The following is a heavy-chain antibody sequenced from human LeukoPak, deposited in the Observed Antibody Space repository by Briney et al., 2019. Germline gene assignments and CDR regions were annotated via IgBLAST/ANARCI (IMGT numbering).Heavy chain of an antibody. D-gene: IGHD6-19*01. J-gene: IGHJ4*02. CDR2: INSDGSST. Sequence: PGGSLRLSCAASGFTFNSYWMHWVRQAPGKGLVWVSRINSDGSSTSYADSVKGRFTISRDNAKNTLYLQMNSLRAEDTAVYYCARFGYSSAQGYWGQGTLVTVSS. CDR3: ARFGYSSAQGY. V-gene: IGHV3-74*01. CDR1: GFTFNSYW.